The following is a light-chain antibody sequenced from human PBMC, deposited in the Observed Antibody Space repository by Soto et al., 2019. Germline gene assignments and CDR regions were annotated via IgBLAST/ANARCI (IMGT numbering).Light chain of an antibody. CDR1: QSVSDN. Sequence: EIVMTQSPATLSVSPGERATLSCRASQSVSDNLAWYQQKPGQAPRLLIYGASTRATGIPARFSGSGYGTEFTLTISSLQSEDFAVYYCQQSNNWPYTFGPGTKLDIK. CDR3: QQSNNWPYT. J-gene: IGKJ2*01. V-gene: IGKV3-15*01. CDR2: GAS.